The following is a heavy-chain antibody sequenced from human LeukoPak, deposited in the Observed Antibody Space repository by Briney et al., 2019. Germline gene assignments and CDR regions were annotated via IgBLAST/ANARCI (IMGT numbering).Heavy chain of an antibody. D-gene: IGHD3-22*01. CDR3: ATNAHYYDSSGYSS. Sequence: ASVKVSCKVSGYTLTELSMHWVRQAPGKGLEWMGGFDPEDGETIYAQKFQGRVTMTEDTSTDTAYMELSSLRSEDTAVYYCATNAHYYDSSGYSSWGQGTLVTVSS. J-gene: IGHJ4*02. CDR2: FDPEDGET. CDR1: GYTLTELS. V-gene: IGHV1-24*01.